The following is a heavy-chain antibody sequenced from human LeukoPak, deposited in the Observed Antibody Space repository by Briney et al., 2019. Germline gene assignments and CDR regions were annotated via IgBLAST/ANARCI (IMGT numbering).Heavy chain of an antibody. Sequence: PSETLSLTCAVYGGSFSGYYWNWLRQPPGKGLEWIGEINHSGSTNYYPSLKSRLTISVDTSKNQFSLKLSSVTAADTAVYYCASSTTVGYSSGWYVGYWGQGTLVTVSS. CDR3: ASSTTVGYSSGWYVGY. V-gene: IGHV4-34*01. J-gene: IGHJ4*02. CDR1: GGSFSGYY. CDR2: INHSGST. D-gene: IGHD6-19*01.